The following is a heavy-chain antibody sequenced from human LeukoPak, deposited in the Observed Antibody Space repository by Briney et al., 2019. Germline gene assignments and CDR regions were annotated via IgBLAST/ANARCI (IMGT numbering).Heavy chain of an antibody. V-gene: IGHV4-39*01. J-gene: IGHJ4*02. CDR2: IYYSGGT. Sequence: SETLSLTCTVSGGSISSSSYYWGWIRQPPGKGLEWIGSIYYSGGTYHNPSLKSRFTISVDTSKNQFSLKLSSVTAADTAVYYCARLVATSPRFDYWGQGTLVTVSS. CDR1: GGSISSSSYY. CDR3: ARLVATSPRFDY. D-gene: IGHD5-12*01.